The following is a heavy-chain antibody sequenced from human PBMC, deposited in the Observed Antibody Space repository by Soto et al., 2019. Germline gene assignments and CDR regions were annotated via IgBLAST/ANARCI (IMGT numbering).Heavy chain of an antibody. CDR3: AIPVMATVTLAYFDL. D-gene: IGHD2-21*01. V-gene: IGHV4-39*01. CDR2: IYYSGST. Sequence: QLQLQESGPGLVKPSETLSLTCTVSGGSISSSSYYWGWIRQPPGKGLEWIGSIYYSGSTYYNPSLKSRVTISVDTSKNQFSLKLSSVTAADTAVYYGAIPVMATVTLAYFDLWGRGTLVTVSS. CDR1: GGSISSSSYY. J-gene: IGHJ2*01.